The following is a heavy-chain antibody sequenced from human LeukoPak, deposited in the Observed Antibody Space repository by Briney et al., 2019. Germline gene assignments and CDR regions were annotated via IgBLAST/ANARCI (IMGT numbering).Heavy chain of an antibody. CDR2: IIPIFGTA. CDR3: ARGYYYGSGSYYKESYYYYGMDV. D-gene: IGHD3-10*01. Sequence: SVKVSCKASGGTFSSYAISWVRQAPGQGLEWMGGIIPIFGTANYAQKFQGRVTITADESTSTAYMELSSLSSEDTAVYYCARGYYYGSGSYYKESYYYYGMDVWGQGTTVTVSS. CDR1: GGTFSSYA. V-gene: IGHV1-69*13. J-gene: IGHJ6*02.